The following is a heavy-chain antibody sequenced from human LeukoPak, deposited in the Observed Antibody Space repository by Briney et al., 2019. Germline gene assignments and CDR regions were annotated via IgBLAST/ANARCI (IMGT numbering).Heavy chain of an antibody. CDR1: GGSISSYY. V-gene: IGHV4-59*01. CDR2: IYYSGST. Sequence: SETLSLTCTVSGGSISSYYWSWIRQPPGKGLEWIGYIYYSGSTNYNPSLKSRDTISVDTSKKQFSLKLSSVTAADTAVYYCARGGLRGWFDPWGQGTLVTVSS. CDR3: ARGGLRGWFDP. J-gene: IGHJ5*02. D-gene: IGHD2-15*01.